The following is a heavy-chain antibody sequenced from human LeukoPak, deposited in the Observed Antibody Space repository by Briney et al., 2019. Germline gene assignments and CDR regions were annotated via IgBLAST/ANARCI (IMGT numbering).Heavy chain of an antibody. CDR3: AQYSGNFAGFQH. D-gene: IGHD1-26*01. CDR1: GGSISSYY. CDR2: IYYSGST. V-gene: IGHV4-59*01. Sequence: SETLSHTCTVSGGSISSYYWSRIRQPPGKGLEWIGYIYYSGSTNYNPSLKSRVTISVDTSKNQFSLKLSSVTAADTAVYYCAQYSGNFAGFQHWGQGTLVTVSS. J-gene: IGHJ1*01.